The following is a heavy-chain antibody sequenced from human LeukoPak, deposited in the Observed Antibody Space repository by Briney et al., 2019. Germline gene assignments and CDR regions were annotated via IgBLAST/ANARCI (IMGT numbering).Heavy chain of an antibody. CDR3: ASQGYCSGGSCYLESYYYMDV. Sequence: SETLSLTCTVSGGSISSYYWTWIRQPPGKALEWIGYIFYSGSTNYNPSLKSRVTISLDTSKNQFSLKLTSVTAADTAVYYCASQGYCSGGSCYLESYYYMDVWGKGTTVTISS. V-gene: IGHV4-59*08. D-gene: IGHD2-15*01. CDR1: GGSISSYY. CDR2: IFYSGST. J-gene: IGHJ6*03.